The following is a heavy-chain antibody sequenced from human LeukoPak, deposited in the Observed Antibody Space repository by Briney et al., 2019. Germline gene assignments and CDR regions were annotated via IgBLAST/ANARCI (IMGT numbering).Heavy chain of an antibody. J-gene: IGHJ4*02. Sequence: GGSLRLSCAVSGFTFSSYAMSWVRQAPGKGLEWVSAISGSGGSTYYADSVKGRFTISRDNSKNTLYLQMNSLRAEDTAVYYCAKDRSRDDFWSAKGYWGQGTLVTVSS. CDR3: AKDRSRDDFWSAKGY. D-gene: IGHD3-3*01. CDR2: ISGSGGST. CDR1: GFTFSSYA. V-gene: IGHV3-23*01.